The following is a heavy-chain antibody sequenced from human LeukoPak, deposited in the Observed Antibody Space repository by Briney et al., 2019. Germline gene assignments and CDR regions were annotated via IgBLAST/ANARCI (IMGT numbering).Heavy chain of an antibody. CDR3: ARGRTRGRAGMFDP. J-gene: IGHJ5*02. CDR1: GGPFNVYY. D-gene: IGHD3/OR15-3a*01. Sequence: SETLSLNCSVYGGPFNVYYWSWIRQPPGKGLEWIGDINDSESTYYNPSLKSRVTLSIDTSKNQFSLKMSSVTAADTAVYYCARGRTRGRAGMFDPWGQGTLVTVSP. V-gene: IGHV4-34*01. CDR2: INDSEST.